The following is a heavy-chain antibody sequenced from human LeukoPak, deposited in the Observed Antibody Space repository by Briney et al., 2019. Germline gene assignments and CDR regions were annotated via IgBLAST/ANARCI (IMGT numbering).Heavy chain of an antibody. CDR1: GGSISSSSYY. CDR3: ARDSSSAGGYYYYYMDV. V-gene: IGHV4-39*07. Sequence: SETLSLTCTVSGGSISSSSYYWGWIRQPPGKGLEWIGSIYYSGSTYYNPSLKSRVTISVDTSKNQFSLKLSSVTAADTAVYYCARDSSSAGGYYYYYMDVWGKGTTVTVSS. D-gene: IGHD6-13*01. CDR2: IYYSGST. J-gene: IGHJ6*03.